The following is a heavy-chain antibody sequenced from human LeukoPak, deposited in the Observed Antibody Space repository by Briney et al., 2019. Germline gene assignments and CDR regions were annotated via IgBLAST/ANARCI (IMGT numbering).Heavy chain of an antibody. CDR2: IYYSGST. CDR3: ARYSSGWYSYYFDY. V-gene: IGHV4-39*01. D-gene: IGHD6-19*01. CDR1: GGSISSSSYY. J-gene: IGHJ4*02. Sequence: SETLSLTCTVSGGSISSSSYYWGWIRQPPGKGLEWIGSIYYSGSTYYNPSLKSRVTISVDTSKNQFSLKLSSVTAADTAVYYCARYSSGWYSYYFDYWGQGTLLTVSS.